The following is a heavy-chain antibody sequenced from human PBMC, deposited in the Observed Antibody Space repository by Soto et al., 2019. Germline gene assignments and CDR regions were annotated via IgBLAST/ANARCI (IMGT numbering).Heavy chain of an antibody. V-gene: IGHV4-4*07. Sequence: PSETLSLTCTGSGASISGFYWSWIRKSAGKGLEWIGRIYATGTTDYNPSLKSRVMMSVDTSKKQFSLKLRSVTAADTAVYYCVRDGTKTLWDWFDPWGQGISVTVSS. CDR2: IYATGTT. CDR1: GASISGFY. D-gene: IGHD1-1*01. CDR3: VRDGTKTLWDWFDP. J-gene: IGHJ5*02.